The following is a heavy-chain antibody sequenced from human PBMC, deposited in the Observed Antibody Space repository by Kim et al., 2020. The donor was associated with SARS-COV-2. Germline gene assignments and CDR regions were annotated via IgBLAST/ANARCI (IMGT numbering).Heavy chain of an antibody. V-gene: IGHV3-33*05. CDR3: AREGLDGYNRLDVRSPTGVNDF. CDR2: ISFHGTDK. J-gene: IGHJ4*02. D-gene: IGHD5-12*01. Sequence: GGSLRLSCAASGFTFSSFGMHWVRQAPGKGLEWVAVISFHGTDKYYADSVKGRFTISRDNSKNTLYLQMSSLRAEDTAVYYCAREGLDGYNRLDVRSPTGVNDFWGQGTLVTVSS. CDR1: GFTFSSFG.